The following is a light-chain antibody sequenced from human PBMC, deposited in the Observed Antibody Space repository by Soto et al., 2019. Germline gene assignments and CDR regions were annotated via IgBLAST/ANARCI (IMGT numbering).Light chain of an antibody. J-gene: IGLJ1*01. CDR3: AAWDDSLNGYV. CDR1: SSNIGSNT. V-gene: IGLV1-44*01. CDR2: SNN. Sequence: QAVVTQPPSASGTPGQRVTISCSGSSSNIGSNTVNWYQQLPGTAPKLLIYSNNQRPSGVPDRFSGSKSGTSASLAISGLQSEDEADYDCAAWDDSLNGYVFGTGTKVTGL.